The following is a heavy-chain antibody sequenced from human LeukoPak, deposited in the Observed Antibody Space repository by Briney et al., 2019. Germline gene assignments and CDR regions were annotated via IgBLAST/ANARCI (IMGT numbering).Heavy chain of an antibody. D-gene: IGHD3-3*01. CDR2: IYHSGST. CDR1: GGSISSSSYY. CDR3: ARVGKYYDFWSGYAFDI. Sequence: SETLSLTCTVSGGSISSSSYYWGWIRQPPGKGLEWIGSIYHSGSTYYNPSLKSRVTISVDTSKNQFSLKLSSVTAADTAVYYCARVGKYYDFWSGYAFDIWGQGTMVTVSS. J-gene: IGHJ3*02. V-gene: IGHV4-39*07.